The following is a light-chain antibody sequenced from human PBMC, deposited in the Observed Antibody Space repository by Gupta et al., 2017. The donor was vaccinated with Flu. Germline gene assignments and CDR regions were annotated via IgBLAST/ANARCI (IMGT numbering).Light chain of an antibody. Sequence: GTLSLSPGERATLSCRASQSVSNDFLAWYQQKPGQAPRLLIYGASSRASGIPDRFRGSGSGTDFTLTISRLEPEDFAVYYCQQYVSSPSTFGPGTKVDIK. CDR1: QSVSNDF. J-gene: IGKJ3*01. V-gene: IGKV3-20*01. CDR3: QQYVSSPST. CDR2: GAS.